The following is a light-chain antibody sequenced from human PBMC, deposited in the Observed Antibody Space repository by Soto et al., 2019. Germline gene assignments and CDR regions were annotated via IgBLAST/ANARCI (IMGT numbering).Light chain of an antibody. V-gene: IGLV2-8*01. CDR3: SSYAGRDSWR. J-gene: IGLJ3*02. CDR2: EVF. CDR1: STDVGEYNY. Sequence: QSALTQPPSASGSPGQSVTISCTGTSTDVGEYNYVSWYQHHPGKAPKLLIYEVFRRPSGVPDRFSGSKSGNTASLTVSGLQAEDEADYYCSSYAGRDSWRFGAGTKLTVL.